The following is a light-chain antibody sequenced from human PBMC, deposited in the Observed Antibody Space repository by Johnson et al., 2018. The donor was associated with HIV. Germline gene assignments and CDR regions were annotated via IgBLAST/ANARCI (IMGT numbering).Light chain of an antibody. CDR3: GNWDSSLSGGV. V-gene: IGLV1-51*02. Sequence: QSVLTQPPSVSAAPGQKVTISCSGSISNIEDNFVSWYQQFPGTPPKLLFYENNRQPSGIPARFSGSTSGTSATLGITGLKTGDEADYYCGNWDSSLSGGVFGTGTKVTVL. CDR1: ISNIEDNF. CDR2: ENN. J-gene: IGLJ1*01.